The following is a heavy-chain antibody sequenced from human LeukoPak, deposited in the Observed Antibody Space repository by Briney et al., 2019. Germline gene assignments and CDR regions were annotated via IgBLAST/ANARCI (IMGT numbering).Heavy chain of an antibody. D-gene: IGHD1-14*01. J-gene: IGHJ4*02. CDR2: ISTSGDST. CDR3: AKRREAGIGSLYYFDH. CDR1: GFTFRSYS. Sequence: GGSLRLSCAGSGFTFRSYSMSWVRQSPGKGLEWVSAISTSGDSTYYRDSVKGRFTISRDNSRNTLYLQMNSLTAEDTALYYCAKRREAGIGSLYYFDHWGQGTLVTVSS. V-gene: IGHV3-23*01.